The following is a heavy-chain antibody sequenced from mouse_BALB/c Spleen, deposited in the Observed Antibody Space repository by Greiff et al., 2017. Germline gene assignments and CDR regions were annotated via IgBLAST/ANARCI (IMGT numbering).Heavy chain of an antibody. V-gene: IGHV5-6*02. Sequence: DVKLVESGGDLVKPGGSLKLSCAASGFTFSSYGMSWVRQTPDKRLEWVATISSGGSYTYYPDSVKGRFTISRDNAKNTLYLQMSSLKSEDTAMYYCERIYYGYDVGYWYFDVWGAGTTVTVSS. CDR3: ERIYYGYDVGYWYFDV. CDR1: GFTFSSYG. D-gene: IGHD2-2*01. CDR2: ISSGGSYT. J-gene: IGHJ1*01.